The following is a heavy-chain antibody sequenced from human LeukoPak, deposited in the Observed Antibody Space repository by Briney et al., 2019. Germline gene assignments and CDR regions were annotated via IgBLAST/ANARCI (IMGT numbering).Heavy chain of an antibody. D-gene: IGHD3-3*01. CDR1: GFTFSSYA. V-gene: IGHV3-23*01. Sequence: PGGSLRLSCAASGFTFSSYAMSWVRQAPGKGLEWVSAISGSGGSTYYADSVKGRFTISRDNSKNTLYLQMNSLRAEDTAVYYCANPGIFGVVTLDYWGQGTLVTVSS. J-gene: IGHJ4*02. CDR3: ANPGIFGVVTLDY. CDR2: ISGSGGST.